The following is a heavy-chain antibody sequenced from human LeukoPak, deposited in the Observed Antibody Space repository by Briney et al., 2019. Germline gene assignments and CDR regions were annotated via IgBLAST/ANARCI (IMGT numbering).Heavy chain of an antibody. Sequence: SETLSLTCAVYGGSFSGYYWSWIRQPPGKGLEWNGEINHSGSTNYNPSLKSRVIISVDTSKNQFSLKLSSVTAADTAVYYCARTLERRSVRDYWGQGTLVTVSS. J-gene: IGHJ4*02. CDR2: INHSGST. V-gene: IGHV4-34*01. CDR1: GGSFSGYY. D-gene: IGHD1-1*01. CDR3: ARTLERRSVRDY.